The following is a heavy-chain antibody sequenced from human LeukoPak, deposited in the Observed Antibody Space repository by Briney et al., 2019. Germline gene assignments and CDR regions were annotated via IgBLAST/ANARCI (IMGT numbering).Heavy chain of an antibody. Sequence: PSETLSLTCAVYGGSFSGYYWSWIRQPPGKGLEWIGEINHSGSTNYNPSHKSRVTISVDTSKNQFSLKLSSVTAADTAVYYCARDLYYYDSVATDAFDIWGQGAMVTVSS. D-gene: IGHD3-22*01. V-gene: IGHV4-34*01. CDR3: ARDLYYYDSVATDAFDI. CDR2: INHSGST. J-gene: IGHJ3*02. CDR1: GGSFSGYY.